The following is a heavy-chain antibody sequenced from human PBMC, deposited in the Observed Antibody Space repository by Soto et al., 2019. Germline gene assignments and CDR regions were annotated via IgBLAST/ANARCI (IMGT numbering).Heavy chain of an antibody. D-gene: IGHD2-2*01. CDR3: AKGDRNQPAVFDY. Sequence: DVQLLESGGGLLVQRGGSLRLSCAAAGFTFSSYAMSWVRQAPGEGLEWVSGISGSGSSTYYVDSVKGRFTISRDNSKKTLSLQMNSLRADDTAVYSCAKGDRNQPAVFDYWGQGTLVTVSS. V-gene: IGHV3-23*01. CDR1: GFTFSSYA. CDR2: ISGSGSST. J-gene: IGHJ4*02.